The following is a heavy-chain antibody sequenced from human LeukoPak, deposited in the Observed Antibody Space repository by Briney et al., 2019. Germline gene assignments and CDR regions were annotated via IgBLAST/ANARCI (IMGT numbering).Heavy chain of an antibody. CDR3: AKDFDGYTYGNLDF. V-gene: IGHV3-30*02. J-gene: IGHJ4*02. CDR2: IRDDGSNK. CDR1: GFTFRTYG. D-gene: IGHD5-18*01. Sequence: GGFLRLSRAASGFTFRTYGMHWVRQAPGKGLEWVAFIRDDGSNKYYADSVKGRFTISRDNSKNTLYLQMNSLRAEDTAVYYCAKDFDGYTYGNLDFWGQGTLVTVSS.